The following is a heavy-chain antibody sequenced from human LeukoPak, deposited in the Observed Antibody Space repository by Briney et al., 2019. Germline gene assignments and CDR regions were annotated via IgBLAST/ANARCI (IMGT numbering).Heavy chain of an antibody. Sequence: GASVKVSCKASGYTFTGYYMHWVRQAPGQGLEWMGWINPNSGGTNYAQKFQGRVTMTRDTSISTAYLQWSSLKASDTAMYYCARRSYGPPYYYYYMDVWGKGTTVTVSS. CDR3: ARRSYGPPYYYYYMDV. V-gene: IGHV1-2*02. CDR2: INPNSGGT. D-gene: IGHD1-26*01. CDR1: GYTFTGYY. J-gene: IGHJ6*03.